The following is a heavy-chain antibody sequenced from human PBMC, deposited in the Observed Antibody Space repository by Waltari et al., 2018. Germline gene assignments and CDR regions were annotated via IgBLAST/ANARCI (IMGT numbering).Heavy chain of an antibody. V-gene: IGHV3-23*01. CDR3: AKDLANYGWLDY. J-gene: IGHJ4*02. D-gene: IGHD3-10*01. CDR2: ISGSGGST. CDR1: GFTFSSYA. Sequence: EVQLLESGGGLVQPGGSLRLSCAASGFTFSSYAMSWVRQAPGKGLEWVPAISGSGGSTYYADSVKGRFTISRDNSKNTLYLQMNSLRAEDTAVYYCAKDLANYGWLDYWGQGTLVTVSS.